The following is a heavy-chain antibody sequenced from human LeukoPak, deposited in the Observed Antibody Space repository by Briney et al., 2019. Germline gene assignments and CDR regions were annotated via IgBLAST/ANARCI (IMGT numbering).Heavy chain of an antibody. CDR1: GFTFSSYS. Sequence: GGSLRLSCAASGFTFSSYSMNWVRQAPGKGLEWVSSISSSSSYIYYADSVKGRFTISRDNAKNSLYLQMNSLRAEDTAVYYCARDPPSLRGHAFDIWGQGTMVTVS. CDR2: ISSSSSYI. CDR3: ARDPPSLRGHAFDI. D-gene: IGHD1-26*01. J-gene: IGHJ3*02. V-gene: IGHV3-21*01.